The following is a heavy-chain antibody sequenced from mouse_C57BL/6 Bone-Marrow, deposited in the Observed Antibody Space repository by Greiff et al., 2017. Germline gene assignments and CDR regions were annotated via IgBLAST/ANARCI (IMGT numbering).Heavy chain of an antibody. CDR1: GYTFTSYW. Sequence: QVQLQQPGAELVKPGASVKLSCKASGYTFTSYWTHWVKQRPGRGLEWIGRIDPNSGGTKYNEKFKSKATLTVDKPSSTAYMQLSSLTSEDSAVYYCARNYYGSSYNWYFDVWGTGTTVTVSS. D-gene: IGHD1-1*01. CDR3: ARNYYGSSYNWYFDV. CDR2: IDPNSGGT. J-gene: IGHJ1*03. V-gene: IGHV1-72*01.